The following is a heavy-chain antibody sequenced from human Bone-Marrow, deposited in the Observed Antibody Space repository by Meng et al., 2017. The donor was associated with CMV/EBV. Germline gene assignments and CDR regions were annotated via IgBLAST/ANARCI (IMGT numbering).Heavy chain of an antibody. J-gene: IGHJ4*02. CDR3: ARDLGGAAGTIGY. Sequence: GGSLRLSCAASGFTFDDYAMHWVRQAPGKGLEWVSGISWNSGSIGYADSVKGRFTISRDNSRNTLYLQMNSLRADDTAVYYCARDLGGAAGTIGYWGQGTLVTVSS. CDR1: GFTFDDYA. V-gene: IGHV3-9*01. CDR2: ISWNSGSI. D-gene: IGHD2-15*01.